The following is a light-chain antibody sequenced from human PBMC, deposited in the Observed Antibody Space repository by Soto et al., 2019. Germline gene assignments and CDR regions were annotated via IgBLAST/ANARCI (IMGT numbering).Light chain of an antibody. J-gene: IGLJ1*01. V-gene: IGLV2-14*01. CDR2: DVS. CDR3: SSYTASSTRV. Sequence: QSVLTQPASVSGSPGQSITISCTGTSSDVGGYNYVSWYQQHPGKAPKLMPFDVSHRPLGVSNRFSASKSGNTASLTISGLQPEDEADYYCSSYTASSTRVFGTGTKVTVL. CDR1: SSDVGGYNY.